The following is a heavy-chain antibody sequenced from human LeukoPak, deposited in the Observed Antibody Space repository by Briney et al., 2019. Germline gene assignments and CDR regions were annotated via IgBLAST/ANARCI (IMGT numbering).Heavy chain of an antibody. CDR1: GFTFSSYG. Sequence: GGSLRLSCAASGFTFSSYGMHWVRQAPGKGLEWVAFIRYDGSNKYYADSVKGRFTISRDNSKNTLYLQMNSLRAEDTAVYYCAKDYYDILGTLGYYYMDVWGKGTTVTISS. D-gene: IGHD3-9*01. CDR3: AKDYYDILGTLGYYYMDV. V-gene: IGHV3-30*02. J-gene: IGHJ6*03. CDR2: IRYDGSNK.